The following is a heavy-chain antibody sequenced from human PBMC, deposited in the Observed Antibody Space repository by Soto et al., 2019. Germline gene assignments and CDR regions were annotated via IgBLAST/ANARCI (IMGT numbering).Heavy chain of an antibody. CDR1: GFTFSSYG. CDR2: IWYDGSNK. D-gene: IGHD6-19*01. V-gene: IGHV3-33*01. Sequence: QVQLVESGGGVVQPGRSLRLSCAASGFTFSSYGMHWVRQAPGKGLEWVAVIWYDGSNKYYADSVKGRFTISRDNSKNTLYLQMNSLRAEDTAVYYCARDPSGWHFDYWGQGTLVTVSS. CDR3: ARDPSGWHFDY. J-gene: IGHJ4*02.